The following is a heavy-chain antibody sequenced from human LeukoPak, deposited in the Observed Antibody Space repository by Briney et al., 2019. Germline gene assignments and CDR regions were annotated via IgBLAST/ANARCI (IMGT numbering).Heavy chain of an antibody. CDR1: GFTFSSYA. CDR2: ISYDGSNK. V-gene: IGHV3-30-3*01. Sequence: PGGSLRLSCAASGFTFSSYAMHWVRQAPGKGLEWVAVISYDGSNKYYADSVKGRFTISRDNSKNTLYLQMNSLRAEDTAVYYCATAARGDVAGISYWGQGTLVTVSS. J-gene: IGHJ4*02. CDR3: ATAARGDVAGISY. D-gene: IGHD6-19*01.